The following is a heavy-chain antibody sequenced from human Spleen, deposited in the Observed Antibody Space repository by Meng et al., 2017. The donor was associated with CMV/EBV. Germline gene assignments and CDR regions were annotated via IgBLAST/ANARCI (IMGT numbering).Heavy chain of an antibody. J-gene: IGHJ3*02. D-gene: IGHD5/OR15-5a*01. CDR1: GLVFSTKN. Sequence: GESLKISCVASGLVFSTKNMNWVRQAPGKGPEWVSSITGSDPNVFYADSVRGRFAISRDNAENSVFLQMSNLRDDDTAVYYCATDQGVYVGRPGAFDMWGQGTMVTVSS. V-gene: IGHV3-21*01. CDR3: ATDQGVYVGRPGAFDM. CDR2: ITGSDPNV.